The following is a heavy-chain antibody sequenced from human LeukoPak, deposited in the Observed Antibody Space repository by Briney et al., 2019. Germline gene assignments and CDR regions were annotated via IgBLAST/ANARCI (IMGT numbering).Heavy chain of an antibody. D-gene: IGHD6-19*01. CDR2: ISGSGGST. V-gene: IGHV3-23*01. J-gene: IGHJ4*02. Sequence: GGSLRLSCAASGFTFSNAWMSWVRQAPGKGLEWVSAISGSGGSTYYADSVKGRFTISRDNSKNTLYLQMNSLRAEDAAVYYCAKDRQSSGWIGTYFDYWGQGTLVTVSS. CDR1: GFTFSNAW. CDR3: AKDRQSSGWIGTYFDY.